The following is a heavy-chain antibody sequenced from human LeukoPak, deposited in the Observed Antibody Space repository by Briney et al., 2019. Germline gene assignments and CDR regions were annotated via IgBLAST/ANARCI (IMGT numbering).Heavy chain of an antibody. D-gene: IGHD3-22*01. J-gene: IGHJ6*03. Sequence: GGSLRLSCAASGFTFSSYGMHWVRQAPGKGLEWVAFIRYDGSNKYYADSVKGRFTISRDNSKNTLFLQMNSLRAEDTAVYYCASSVDSSFYYMDVWGKGTTVTVSS. CDR1: GFTFSSYG. V-gene: IGHV3-30*02. CDR2: IRYDGSNK. CDR3: ASSVDSSFYYMDV.